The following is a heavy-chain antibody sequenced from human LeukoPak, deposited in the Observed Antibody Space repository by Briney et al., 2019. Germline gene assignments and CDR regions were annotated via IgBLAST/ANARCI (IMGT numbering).Heavy chain of an antibody. CDR2: IYYSGST. J-gene: IGHJ4*02. V-gene: IGHV4-39*07. CDR1: GGSISSSSYY. D-gene: IGHD3-3*02. Sequence: SETLSLTCTVSGGSISSSSYYWGWIRQPPGKGLEWIGSIYYSGSTYYNPSLKSRVTISVDTSKNQFSLKLSSVTAADTAVYYCARDLAIFGVVIIGDYFDYWGQGTLVTVSS. CDR3: ARDLAIFGVVIIGDYFDY.